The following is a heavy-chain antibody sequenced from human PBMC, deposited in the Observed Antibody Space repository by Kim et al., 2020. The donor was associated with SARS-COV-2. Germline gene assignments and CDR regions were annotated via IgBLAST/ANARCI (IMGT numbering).Heavy chain of an antibody. D-gene: IGHD2-21*02. CDR3: TRDRWVAYCGGDCSGFDP. CDR1: GFTFGDYA. J-gene: IGHJ5*02. V-gene: IGHV3-49*03. CDR2: IRSKAYGGTT. Sequence: GGSLRLSCTASGFTFGDYAMSWFRQAPGKGLEWVGFIRSKAYGGTTEYAASVKGRFTISRDDSKSIAYLQMNSLKTEDTAVYYCTRDRWVAYCGGDCSGFDPWGQGTLVTVSS.